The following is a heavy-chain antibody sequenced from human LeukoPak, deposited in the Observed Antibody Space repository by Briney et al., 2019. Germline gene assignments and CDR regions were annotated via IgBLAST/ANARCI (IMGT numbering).Heavy chain of an antibody. CDR1: GGTFSSYA. V-gene: IGHV1-69*05. CDR3: ARCPPGNRYDFWSGPETTYYMDV. CDR2: IIPIFGTA. Sequence: SVKVSCKASGGTFSSYAISWVRQAPGQRLEWMRGIIPIFGTANYAQKFQGRVTITTDESTSTAYMELSSLRSEDTAVYYCARCPPGNRYDFWSGPETTYYMDVWGKGTTVTVSS. D-gene: IGHD3-3*01. J-gene: IGHJ6*03.